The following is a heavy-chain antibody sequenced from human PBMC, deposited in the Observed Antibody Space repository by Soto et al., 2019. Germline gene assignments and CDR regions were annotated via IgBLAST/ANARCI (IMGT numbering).Heavy chain of an antibody. Sequence: ASVKVSCKASGYTFTSYGISWVRQAPGQGLEWMGWISAYNGNTNYAQKLQGRVTMTTDTSTSTAYMELRSLRSDDTAAYYCARFGEATVATDYYYYYGMDVWGQGTTVTVSS. CDR3: ARFGEATVATDYYYYYGMDV. D-gene: IGHD4-17*01. CDR2: ISAYNGNT. CDR1: GYTFTSYG. J-gene: IGHJ6*02. V-gene: IGHV1-18*01.